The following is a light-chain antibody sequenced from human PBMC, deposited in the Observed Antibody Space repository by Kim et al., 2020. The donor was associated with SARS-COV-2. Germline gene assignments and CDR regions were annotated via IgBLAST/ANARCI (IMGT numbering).Light chain of an antibody. CDR1: QDISNY. CDR3: KNYNSAPFYT. V-gene: IGKV1-27*01. Sequence: ASVGDRVTITCRASQDISNYLAWYQQKPGKVPKLLMYSASTLQSGVPSRFSGSGFGTDFTLTISSLQPEDVATYYCKNYNSAPFYTFGQGTKLEI. CDR2: SAS. J-gene: IGKJ2*01.